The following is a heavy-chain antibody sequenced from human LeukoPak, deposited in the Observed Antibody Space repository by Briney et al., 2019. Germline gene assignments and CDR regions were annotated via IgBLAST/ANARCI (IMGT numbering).Heavy chain of an antibody. D-gene: IGHD6-19*01. CDR1: GGTFSSYA. Sequence: GASVKVSCKASGGTFSSYAISWVRQAPGQGLEWMGRIIPIFGTANYAQKFQGRVTITTDESTSTAYMELSSLRSEDTAVYYCARGPIAVAGNASWDYWGQGTLVTVSS. V-gene: IGHV1-69*05. J-gene: IGHJ4*02. CDR2: IIPIFGTA. CDR3: ARGPIAVAGNASWDY.